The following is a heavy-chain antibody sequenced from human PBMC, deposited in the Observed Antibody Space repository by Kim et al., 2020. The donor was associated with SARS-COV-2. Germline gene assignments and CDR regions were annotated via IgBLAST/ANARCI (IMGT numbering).Heavy chain of an antibody. CDR3: ARQVLPYYYDSREGYWFDP. J-gene: IGHJ5*02. Sequence: SETLSLTCTVSGGSISSGGYYWSWIRQHPGKGLEWIGYIYYSGSTYYNPSLKSRVTISVDTSKNQFSLKLSSVTAADTAVYYCARQVLPYYYDSREGYWFDPWGQGTLVTVSS. V-gene: IGHV4-31*03. CDR2: IYYSGST. CDR1: GGSISSGGYY. D-gene: IGHD3-22*01.